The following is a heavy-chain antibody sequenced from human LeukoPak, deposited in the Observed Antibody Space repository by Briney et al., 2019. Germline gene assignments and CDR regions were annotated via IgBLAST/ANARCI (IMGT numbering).Heavy chain of an antibody. V-gene: IGHV3-33*01. CDR1: GFTFSSYG. D-gene: IGHD3-10*01. Sequence: PGGSLRLSCAASGFTFSSYGMHWVRQAPGKGLEWVAVIWYDGSNKYYADSVKGRFTISRDNSKNTLYLQMNSLRAEDTAVHYCARDWEPYGSVDYWGQGTLVTVSS. CDR2: IWYDGSNK. CDR3: ARDWEPYGSVDY. J-gene: IGHJ4*02.